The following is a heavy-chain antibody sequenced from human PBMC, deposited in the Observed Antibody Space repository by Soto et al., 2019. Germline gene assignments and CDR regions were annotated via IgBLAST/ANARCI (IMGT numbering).Heavy chain of an antibody. J-gene: IGHJ3*02. V-gene: IGHV3-15*01. CDR3: TTDRDCSGGSCYSDAFDI. CDR2: IKSKTDGGTT. D-gene: IGHD2-15*01. Sequence: EVQLVESGGGLVKPGGSLRLSCAASRFTFSNAWMSWVRQAPGKGLEWVGRIKSKTDGGTTDYAAPVKGRFTISRDDSKNTLYLQMNSLKTEDTAVYYCTTDRDCSGGSCYSDAFDIWGQGTMVTVSS. CDR1: RFTFSNAW.